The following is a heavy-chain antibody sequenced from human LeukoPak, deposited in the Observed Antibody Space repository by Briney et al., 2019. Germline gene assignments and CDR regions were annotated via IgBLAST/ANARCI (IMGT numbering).Heavy chain of an antibody. CDR3: ARTNSSGYYFDY. Sequence: SETLSLTCTVSGGPISSSSYYWGWIRQPPGKGLEWIGSIYYSGSTYYNPSLKSRVTISVDTSKNQFSLKLSSVTAADTAVYYCARTNSSGYYFDYWGQGTLVTVSS. CDR2: IYYSGST. CDR1: GGPISSSSYY. J-gene: IGHJ4*02. D-gene: IGHD6-19*01. V-gene: IGHV4-39*01.